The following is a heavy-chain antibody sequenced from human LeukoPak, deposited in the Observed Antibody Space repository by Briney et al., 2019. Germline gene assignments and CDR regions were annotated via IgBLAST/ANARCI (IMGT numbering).Heavy chain of an antibody. CDR1: GGSISTSGYS. Sequence: SETLSLTCTVSGGSISTSGYSWGWIRQPPGKGLEWIGIVLSGGSTQYTPSLMSRVTISADTSKNQFSLKLSSVTAADTAVYYCVRRPTTGTTHYYFDYWGQGSRVTVSS. D-gene: IGHD1-1*01. V-gene: IGHV4-39*01. CDR2: VLSGGST. J-gene: IGHJ4*02. CDR3: VRRPTTGTTHYYFDY.